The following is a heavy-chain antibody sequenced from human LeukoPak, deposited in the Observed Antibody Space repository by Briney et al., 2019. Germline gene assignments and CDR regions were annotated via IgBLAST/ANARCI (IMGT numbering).Heavy chain of an antibody. CDR2: ISGSGGST. J-gene: IGHJ4*02. Sequence: GGSLRLSCAASGFTFGSYAMSWVRQAPGKGLEWVSAISGSGGSTYYADSVKGRFTISRDNSKNTLYLQMNSLRAEDTAVYYCAKVRRKDYDFWSGQKGFDYWGQGTLVTASS. CDR1: GFTFGSYA. CDR3: AKVRRKDYDFWSGQKGFDY. V-gene: IGHV3-23*01. D-gene: IGHD3-3*01.